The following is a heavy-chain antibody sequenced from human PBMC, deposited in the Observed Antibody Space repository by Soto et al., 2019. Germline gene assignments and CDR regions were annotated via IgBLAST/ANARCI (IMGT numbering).Heavy chain of an antibody. V-gene: IGHV6-1*01. D-gene: IGHD3-9*01. Sequence: SQTLSLTCAISGDSVSSNSAAWNWIRQSPSRGLEWLGRTYYRSKWYNDYAVSVKSRITINPDTSKNQFSLQLNSVTPEDTAVYYCARGSRDDILTGYPLDYWGQGTLVTSPQ. CDR2: TYYRSKWYN. CDR1: GDSVSSNSAA. CDR3: ARGSRDDILTGYPLDY. J-gene: IGHJ4*02.